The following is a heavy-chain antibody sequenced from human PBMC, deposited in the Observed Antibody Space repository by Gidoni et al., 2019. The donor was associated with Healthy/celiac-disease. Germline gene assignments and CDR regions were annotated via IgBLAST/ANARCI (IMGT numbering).Heavy chain of an antibody. CDR2: ISDDGSNK. CDR1: GFTFSSYG. V-gene: IGHV3-30*18. CDR3: AKDGGYCTNGVCYTYYYYGMDV. D-gene: IGHD2-8*01. Sequence: QVQLVESGGGVVQPGRSLRLSCAASGFTFSSYGMHWVRQAPGKGLEGVAVISDDGSNKYYADSVKGRFTITRDKSKNTLYLQMNSLRAEDTAVYYCAKDGGYCTNGVCYTYYYYGMDVWGQGTTVTVSS. J-gene: IGHJ6*02.